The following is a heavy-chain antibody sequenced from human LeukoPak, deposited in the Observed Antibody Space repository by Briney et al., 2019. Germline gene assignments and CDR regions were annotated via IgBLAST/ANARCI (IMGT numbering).Heavy chain of an antibody. D-gene: IGHD3-10*01. Sequence: PGRSLRLSCAASGFPFSSYGMHWVRQAPGKGLEWVAVISYDGSNKFYADSVKGRFTISRDNSKNTLYLQMNSLRAEDTAVHYCAKDNRYYGSGSYSSGDWYFELWGRGTRVTVSS. CDR3: AKDNRYYGSGSYSSGDWYFEL. CDR1: GFPFSSYG. J-gene: IGHJ2*01. CDR2: ISYDGSNK. V-gene: IGHV3-30*18.